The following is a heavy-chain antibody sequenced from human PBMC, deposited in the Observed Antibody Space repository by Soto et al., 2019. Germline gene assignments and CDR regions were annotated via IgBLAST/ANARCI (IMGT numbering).Heavy chain of an antibody. CDR3: AASLYSYDSEDASDI. D-gene: IGHD3-22*01. Sequence: SVKVSCKASGFTFTSSAVQWVRQARGQRLEWIGWIVVGSGNTNYAQKFQERVTITRDMSTSTAYMELSSLRSEDTAVYYCAASLYSYDSEDASDIWGQGTMVTVSS. CDR2: IVVGSGNT. V-gene: IGHV1-58*01. J-gene: IGHJ3*02. CDR1: GFTFTSSA.